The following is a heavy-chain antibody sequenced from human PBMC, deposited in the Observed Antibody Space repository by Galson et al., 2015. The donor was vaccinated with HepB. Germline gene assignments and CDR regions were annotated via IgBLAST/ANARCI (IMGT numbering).Heavy chain of an antibody. V-gene: IGHV1-69*02. CDR3: ARSTGYKTFAFDI. Sequence: SVKVSCRASGGTFSSYTISWVRQAPGQGLEWMGRIIPILGIANYAQKFQGRVTITADKSTSTAYMELSSLRSEDTAVYYCARSTGYKTFAFDIWGQGTMVTVSS. CDR1: GGTFSSYT. J-gene: IGHJ3*02. D-gene: IGHD5-24*01. CDR2: IIPILGIA.